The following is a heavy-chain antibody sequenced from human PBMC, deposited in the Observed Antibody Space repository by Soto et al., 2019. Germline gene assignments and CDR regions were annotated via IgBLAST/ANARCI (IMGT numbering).Heavy chain of an antibody. J-gene: IGHJ4*02. CDR2: IYYSGST. D-gene: IGHD3-22*01. CDR1: GGSISSYY. CDR3: ARVSLDSSGYYLFDY. Sequence: PSETLSLTCTVSGGSISSYYRSWVRQPPGKGLEWIGYIYYSGSTNYNPSLKSRVTISVDTSKNQFSLKLSSVTAADTAVYYCARVSLDSSGYYLFDYWGQGTLVTVSS. V-gene: IGHV4-59*01.